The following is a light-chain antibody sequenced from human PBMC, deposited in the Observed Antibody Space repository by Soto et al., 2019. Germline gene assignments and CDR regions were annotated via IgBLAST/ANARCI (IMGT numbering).Light chain of an antibody. J-gene: IGKJ5*01. CDR3: QQYGTSPIT. CDR2: GAS. CDR1: QTVSSY. Sequence: ENVLTQSPGTLSLSPGERATLSCRASQTVSSYLTWYQQRPGQAPRLLIYGASKRATGIPDRFSGSGFGTDFTFTISTLEPEDFALYYCQQYGTSPITFGQGTRLEIK. V-gene: IGKV3-20*01.